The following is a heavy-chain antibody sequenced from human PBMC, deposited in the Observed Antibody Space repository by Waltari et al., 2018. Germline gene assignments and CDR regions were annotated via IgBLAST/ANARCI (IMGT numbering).Heavy chain of an antibody. J-gene: IGHJ4*02. CDR2: IYHSGST. CDR3: ARAGGYNGNDYFDY. V-gene: IGHV4-4*02. Sequence: QVQLQESGPGLVKPSGTLSLTCAVSGGSLSSSNWWSWLRQPPGKGLEWIGEIYHSGSTNYNPSLKSRVTISVDKSKNQFSLKLSSVTAADTAVYYCARAGGYNGNDYFDYWGQGTLVTVSS. CDR1: GGSLSSSNW. D-gene: IGHD5-12*01.